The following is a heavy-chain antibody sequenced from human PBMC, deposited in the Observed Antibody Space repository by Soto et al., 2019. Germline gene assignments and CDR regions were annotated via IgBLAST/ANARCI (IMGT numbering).Heavy chain of an antibody. Sequence: SETLSHTCIVSGVSVTSYTCSWVRQPANXGLXXIXXVXSXXXAXXXPSLKSRVRISMDTPENRIYLKLDSVTAADAGVYYCTRDGMTTGDTWGPGTLVTVSS. CDR1: GVSVTSYT. D-gene: IGHD2-21*02. J-gene: IGHJ4*02. V-gene: IGHV4-4*07. CDR3: TRDGMTTGDT. CDR2: VXSXXXA.